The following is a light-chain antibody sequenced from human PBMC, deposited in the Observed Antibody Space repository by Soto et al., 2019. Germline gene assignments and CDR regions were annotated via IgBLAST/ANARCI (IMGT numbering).Light chain of an antibody. CDR3: QQYDNLSYT. Sequence: DIPMTQSPSFLAASVGDRVTITCPASQDIRNYLNWYQQKPGKAPSLLIYDASNLETGVPSRFSGSGFGTDFTFTISSLQPEDIATYYCQQYDNLSYTFGQGTKLEIK. CDR2: DAS. CDR1: QDIRNY. V-gene: IGKV1-33*01. J-gene: IGKJ2*01.